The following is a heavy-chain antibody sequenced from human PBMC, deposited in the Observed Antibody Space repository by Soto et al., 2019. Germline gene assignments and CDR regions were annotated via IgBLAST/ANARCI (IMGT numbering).Heavy chain of an antibody. CDR3: ASSMVRGVINWFDP. CDR2: ISYDGSNK. V-gene: IGHV3-30-3*01. D-gene: IGHD3-10*01. Sequence: GGSLRLSCAASGFTFSSYAMHWVRQAPGKGLEWVAVISYDGSNKYYADSVKGRFTISRDNSKNTLYLQMNSLRAEDTAVYYCASSMVRGVINWFDPWGQGTLVTVSS. J-gene: IGHJ5*02. CDR1: GFTFSSYA.